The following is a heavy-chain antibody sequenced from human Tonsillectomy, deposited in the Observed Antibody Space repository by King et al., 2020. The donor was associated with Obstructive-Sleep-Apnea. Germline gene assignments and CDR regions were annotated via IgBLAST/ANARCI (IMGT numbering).Heavy chain of an antibody. J-gene: IGHJ4*02. CDR3: ARKLTGAYDILTGYPTAGVDY. CDR1: GYTFTSYA. V-gene: IGHV1-3*01. D-gene: IGHD3-9*01. Sequence: QLVQSGAEMRKPGASVKVSCKASGYTFTSYAMHWVRQAPGQRLEWMGWINAGNGNTKYSQKFQGRVTITRDTSASTAYMELSTLRSEDTAVYYCARKLTGAYDILTGYPTAGVDYWGQGTLVTVSS. CDR2: INAGNGNT.